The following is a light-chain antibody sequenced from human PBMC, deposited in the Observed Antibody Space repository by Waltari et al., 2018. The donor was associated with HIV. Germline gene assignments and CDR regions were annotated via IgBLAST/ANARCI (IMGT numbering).Light chain of an antibody. Sequence: QSVLTQPPSVSGAPGQRVTISCTGSSSNIGARFDVPWYQQLPGTAPKLLIDGDNNRPSGVPDRFSGSKSGTSASLAITGLQAEDEADYYCQSYDSSLSGSVFGGGTKLTVL. CDR3: QSYDSSLSGSV. V-gene: IGLV1-40*01. CDR2: GDN. CDR1: SSNIGARFD. J-gene: IGLJ3*02.